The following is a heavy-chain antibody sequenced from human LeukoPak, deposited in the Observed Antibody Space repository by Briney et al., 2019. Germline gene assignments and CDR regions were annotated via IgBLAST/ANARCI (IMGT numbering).Heavy chain of an antibody. D-gene: IGHD4-17*01. CDR2: IYYSGST. J-gene: IGHJ4*02. CDR3: AREPPHHLYGGLDY. CDR1: GGSISSGGYY. V-gene: IGHV4-31*03. Sequence: SETLSLTCTVSGGSISSGGYYWSWIRQHPGKGLEWIGYIYYSGSTYYNPSLKSRVTISVDTSKNQFSLKLSSVTAADTAVYYCAREPPHHLYGGLDYWGQGTLVTVSS.